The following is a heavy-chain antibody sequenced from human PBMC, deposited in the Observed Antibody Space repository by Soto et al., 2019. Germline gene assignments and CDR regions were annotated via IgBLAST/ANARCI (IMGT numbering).Heavy chain of an antibody. Sequence: SVKVSCKASGGTFSSYAISWVRQAPGQGLEWMGGIIPIFGTANYAQKFQGRVTITADESTSTAYMELSSLRSEDTAVYYCARDQMGTLSSGFFDYWGQGTLVTVSS. CDR3: ARDQMGTLSSGFFDY. CDR2: IIPIFGTA. V-gene: IGHV1-69*13. J-gene: IGHJ4*02. D-gene: IGHD3-22*01. CDR1: GGTFSSYA.